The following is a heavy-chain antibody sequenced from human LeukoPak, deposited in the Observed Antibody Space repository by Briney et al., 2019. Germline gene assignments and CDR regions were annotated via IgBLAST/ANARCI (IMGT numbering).Heavy chain of an antibody. Sequence: GGSLRLSCAASGFTFSSYSMNWVRQAPGKGLEWVSSISSSSSYIFYADSVKGRFTISRDNAKKSLYLQMNSLRAEDTAVCFCARGYYYDSSARTNSPDYWGQGTLVTVSS. J-gene: IGHJ4*02. CDR3: ARGYYYDSSARTNSPDY. CDR1: GFTFSSYS. V-gene: IGHV3-21*01. CDR2: ISSSSSYI. D-gene: IGHD3-22*01.